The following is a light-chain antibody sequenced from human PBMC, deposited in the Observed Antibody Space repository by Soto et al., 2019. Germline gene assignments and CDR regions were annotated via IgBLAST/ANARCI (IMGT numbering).Light chain of an antibody. CDR2: DAY. CDR1: QSVSSY. Sequence: ESVLPPSPATMSFSPGERAPLYVRASQSVSSYLAWYQQKPGQAPRLLIYDAYNRATGIPPRFSGSGSGTDFTLTISSLEPEDFAVYYCQQRSNWPPITGGKGTRREIK. V-gene: IGKV3-11*01. CDR3: QQRSNWPPIT. J-gene: IGKJ5*01.